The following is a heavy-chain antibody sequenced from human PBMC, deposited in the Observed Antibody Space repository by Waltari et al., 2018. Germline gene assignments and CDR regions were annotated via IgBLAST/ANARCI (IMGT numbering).Heavy chain of an antibody. CDR2: ISDSSVFI. Sequence: EVQLVESGGGLVKPGGSLRVSCAASGFSCSTHTMNWVRQAPGKGLEWVSSISDSSVFIYYADSVKGRFTISRDNVKNSVSLQMSSLRADDSAVYYCARVVSAAGTLYQFDYWGQGTLVTVSS. CDR1: GFSCSTHT. J-gene: IGHJ4*02. V-gene: IGHV3-21*01. CDR3: ARVVSAAGTLYQFDY. D-gene: IGHD6-13*01.